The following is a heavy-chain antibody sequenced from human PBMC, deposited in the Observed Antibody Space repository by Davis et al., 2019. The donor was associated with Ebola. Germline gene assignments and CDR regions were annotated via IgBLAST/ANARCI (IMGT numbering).Heavy chain of an antibody. CDR1: GFTFSNYA. V-gene: IGHV3-23*01. CDR3: AKGRWLQPNHHEVDS. Sequence: PGGSLRLSCAASGFTFSNYAMTWVRQAPGKGLEWISGISGSGGTTYYADSVKGRFTISRDNSKNTLDLQMNNLRAEDTAVYYCAKGRWLQPNHHEVDSWGQGTLVTVSS. CDR2: ISGSGGTT. J-gene: IGHJ4*02. D-gene: IGHD5-24*01.